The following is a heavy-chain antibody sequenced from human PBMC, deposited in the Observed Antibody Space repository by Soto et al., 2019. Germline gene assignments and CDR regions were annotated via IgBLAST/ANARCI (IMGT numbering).Heavy chain of an antibody. CDR2: IFWNEEK. CDR1: GFSLSNAGLG. V-gene: IGHV2-26*04. D-gene: IGHD6-13*01. Sequence: QVTVKESGPVLVTPTETLTLTCTVSGFSLSNAGLGVSWIRQPPGKALEWLAHIFWNEEKTYSTSLKSRLTTSKDTTKSQVVRTSTNMDPVDTATNYGASTYSTSWSGFDPGGQGTLVTVS. CDR3: ASTYSTSWSGFDP. J-gene: IGHJ5*02.